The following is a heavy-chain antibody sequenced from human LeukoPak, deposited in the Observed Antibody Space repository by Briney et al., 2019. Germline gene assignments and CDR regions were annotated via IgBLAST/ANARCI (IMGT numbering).Heavy chain of an antibody. J-gene: IGHJ4*02. CDR2: ITDSGDGT. CDR3: AKGLRATYDY. Sequence: PGGSLRLSCATSGFTFSSYAMTWVRQAPGEGLEWVSSITDSGDGTYYADTVKGRFTISRDNSKNTLFLQVNSLRAEDTAVYYCAKGLRATYDYWGQGTLVTVSS. V-gene: IGHV3-23*01. CDR1: GFTFSSYA.